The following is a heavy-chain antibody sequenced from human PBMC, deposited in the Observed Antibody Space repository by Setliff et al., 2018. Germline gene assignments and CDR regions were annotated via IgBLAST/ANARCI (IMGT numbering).Heavy chain of an antibody. CDR3: ARDRKEIVVKPPAASLDY. D-gene: IGHD2-2*01. Sequence: ASVKVSCKASGYTFTNYGISWVRQAPGQGLEWMGWISASNGNTNSAQKLQGRVTMTTDTSTSTAYIELRSLRSDDTAVYYCARDRKEIVVKPPAASLDYWGQGTQVTVSS. V-gene: IGHV1-18*01. CDR1: GYTFTNYG. CDR2: ISASNGNT. J-gene: IGHJ4*02.